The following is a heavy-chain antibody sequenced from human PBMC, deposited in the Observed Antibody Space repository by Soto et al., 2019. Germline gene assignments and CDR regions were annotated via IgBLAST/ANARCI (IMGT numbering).Heavy chain of an antibody. CDR1: GFTFSNYA. Sequence: EVQLLESGGGLVQPGGSLRLSCAASGFTFSNYALSWVRQAPGKGLEWVSSISSIDSSTNYADSVRGRFTISRDNSKNTLYLQINSLRAEETAVYYCAKDGKGGYGGYELDCWGQGTLVTVSS. CDR2: ISSIDSST. D-gene: IGHD5-12*01. CDR3: AKDGKGGYGGYELDC. J-gene: IGHJ4*02. V-gene: IGHV3-23*01.